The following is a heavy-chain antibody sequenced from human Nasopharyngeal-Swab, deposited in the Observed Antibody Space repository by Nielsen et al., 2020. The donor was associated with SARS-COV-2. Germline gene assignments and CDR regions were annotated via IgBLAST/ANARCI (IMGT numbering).Heavy chain of an antibody. CDR2: ISTYNGNT. D-gene: IGHD3-22*01. CDR3: ARGPPPTNYYDSSGYYYRYGMDV. J-gene: IGHJ6*02. Sequence: WVRQAPGQGLEWLGWISTYNGNTRYAQNLQGRLTLTTDTSTRTAYMELRSLRSDDTAVYYCARGPPPTNYYDSSGYYYRYGMDVWGQGTTVTVSS. V-gene: IGHV1-18*01.